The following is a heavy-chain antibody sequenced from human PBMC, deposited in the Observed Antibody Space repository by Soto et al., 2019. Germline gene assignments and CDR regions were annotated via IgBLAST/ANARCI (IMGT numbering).Heavy chain of an antibody. CDR1: AFTFSSYA. CDR2: ISGSGSTT. D-gene: IGHD6-19*01. J-gene: IGHJ4*02. Sequence: EVQLLESGGGLVQPGGSQRLSCAASAFTFSSYAMGWVRQAPGKGLEWVSAISGSGSTTYYADSVKGRFTISRDNPKNTLYLQMNSLRAEDTAVYYCAKGPSSGWWYFAYWGQGTLVTVSS. CDR3: AKGPSSGWWYFAY. V-gene: IGHV3-23*01.